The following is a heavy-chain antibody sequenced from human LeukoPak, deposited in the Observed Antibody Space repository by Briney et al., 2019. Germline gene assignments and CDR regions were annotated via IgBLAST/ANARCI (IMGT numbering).Heavy chain of an antibody. J-gene: IGHJ4*02. CDR2: INHSGST. Sequence: PSETLSLTCAVYGGSFSGYYWSWIRQPPGKGLEWIGEINHSGSTNYNPSLKCRVTISVDTSKNQFSLKLSSVTAADTAVYYCARGRPRSYYYDSSGMLCYFDYWGQGTLVTVSS. CDR1: GGSFSGYY. CDR3: ARGRPRSYYYDSSGMLCYFDY. D-gene: IGHD3-22*01. V-gene: IGHV4-34*01.